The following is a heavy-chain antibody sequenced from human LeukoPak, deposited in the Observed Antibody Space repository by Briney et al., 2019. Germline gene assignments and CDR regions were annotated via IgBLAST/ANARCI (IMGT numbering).Heavy chain of an antibody. CDR3: ARHPPKSFFDY. CDR1: GGSISSYY. CDR2: IFYSGST. J-gene: IGHJ4*02. V-gene: IGHV4-59*08. D-gene: IGHD1-26*01. Sequence: SETLSLTCTVSGGSISSYYWSWIRQPPGKGLEWIGYIFYSGSTNYNPSLKSRVTISVDTSKNQFSVKLSSVTAADTAVYYCARHPPKSFFDYWGQGTPVTVSS.